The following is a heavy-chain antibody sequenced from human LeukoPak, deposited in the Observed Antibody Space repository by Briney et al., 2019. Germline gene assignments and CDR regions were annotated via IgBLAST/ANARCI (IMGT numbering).Heavy chain of an antibody. V-gene: IGHV1-2*02. J-gene: IGHJ4*02. D-gene: IGHD3-22*01. CDR1: GYTFTGYY. CDR2: INPNSGGT. CDR3: ARDWARGYYYDSSAMS. Sequence: ASVKVSCKASGYTFTGYYMHWVRQAPGQGLEWMGWINPNSGGTNYAQKFQGRVTMTRDTSISTAYMELSRLRSDDTAVYYCARDWARGYYYDSSAMSWGQGTLATVSS.